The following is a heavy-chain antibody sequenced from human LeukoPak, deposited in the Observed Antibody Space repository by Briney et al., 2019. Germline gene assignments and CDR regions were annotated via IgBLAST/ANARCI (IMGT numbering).Heavy chain of an antibody. CDR2: ISWNSGSI. D-gene: IGHD1-14*01. CDR3: ARDAGISDY. CDR1: GFTFDDYA. V-gene: IGHV3-9*01. Sequence: GGSLRLSCAASGFTFDDYAMHWVRQAPGKGLEWVSGISWNSGSIGYADSVKGRFTISRDNAKNSLYLQMNSLRAEDTAVYYCARDAGISDYWGQGTLVTVSS. J-gene: IGHJ4*02.